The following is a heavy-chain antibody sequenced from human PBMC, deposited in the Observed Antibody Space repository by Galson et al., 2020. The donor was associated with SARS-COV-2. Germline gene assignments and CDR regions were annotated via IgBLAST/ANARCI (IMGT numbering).Heavy chain of an antibody. V-gene: IGHV4-61*02. CDR3: ARERVTPIEMATLHFDN. J-gene: IGHJ4*02. D-gene: IGHD5-12*01. Sequence: SETLSLTCTVSGGSISSGSYYWSWIRQPAGKGLEWIGRIYTSGSTNYNPSLKSRVTISVDTSKNQFSLKLSSVTAADTAVYYCARERVTPIEMATLHFDNWGQGTLVTVSS. CDR1: GGSISSGSYY. CDR2: IYTSGST.